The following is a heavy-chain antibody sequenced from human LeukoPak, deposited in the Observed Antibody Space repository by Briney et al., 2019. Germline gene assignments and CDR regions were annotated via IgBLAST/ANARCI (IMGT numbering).Heavy chain of an antibody. V-gene: IGHV1-2*02. CDR2: INPNSGGT. Sequence: ASVKVSCKASGYTFTGHYMHWVRQAPGQGLEWMGWINPNSGGTNYAQKFQGRVTMTRDTSISSVHMELSRLRSDDTAVYYCARDSITLLRGSDFWGQGTLVTVSS. J-gene: IGHJ4*02. D-gene: IGHD3-10*01. CDR1: GYTFTGHY. CDR3: ARDSITLLRGSDF.